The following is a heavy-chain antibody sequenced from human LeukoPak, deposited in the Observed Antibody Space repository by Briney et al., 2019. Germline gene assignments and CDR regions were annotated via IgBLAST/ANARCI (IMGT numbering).Heavy chain of an antibody. CDR2: IYYSGST. Sequence: SETLSLTCTVSGGSVSSGSYYWSWIRQPPGKGLEWIGYIYYSGSTNYNPSLKSRVTISVDTSKHQFSLKLSSVTAADTAVYYCARAAERDYGDPDAFDIWGQGTMVTVSS. V-gene: IGHV4-61*01. J-gene: IGHJ3*02. CDR3: ARAAERDYGDPDAFDI. CDR1: GGSVSSGSYY. D-gene: IGHD4-17*01.